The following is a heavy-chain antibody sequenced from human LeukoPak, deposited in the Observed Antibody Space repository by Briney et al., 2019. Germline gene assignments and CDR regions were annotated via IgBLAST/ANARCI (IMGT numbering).Heavy chain of an antibody. D-gene: IGHD6-13*01. V-gene: IGHV3-23*01. Sequence: GGSLRLSCAASGFTFSNYAMSWVRQAPGKGLEWVSAISGSAGSTFYADSVSGRFTISRDNSKSTLNLQMSGLRAEDTAVYYCAKEGGSSWYYFDFWGQGTLVTVSS. J-gene: IGHJ4*02. CDR2: ISGSAGST. CDR1: GFTFSNYA. CDR3: AKEGGSSWYYFDF.